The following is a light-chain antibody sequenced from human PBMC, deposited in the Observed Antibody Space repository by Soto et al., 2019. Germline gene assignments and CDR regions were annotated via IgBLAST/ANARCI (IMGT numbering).Light chain of an antibody. CDR3: QHYNSYPWT. V-gene: IGKV1-5*03. CDR2: GAS. J-gene: IGKJ1*01. CDR1: QKIDRW. Sequence: DIQMTQSPSTLSASVGDRVTITCRASQKIDRWLAWYQQKPGKAPNLLIYGASSLESGVPSRFSGSGSGTEFTLTISSLRPDDFATYYCQHYNSYPWTFGQGTKVEIK.